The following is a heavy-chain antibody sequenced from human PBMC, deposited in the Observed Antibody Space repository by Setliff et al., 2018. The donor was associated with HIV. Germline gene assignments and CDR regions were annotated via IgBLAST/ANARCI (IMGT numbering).Heavy chain of an antibody. J-gene: IGHJ4*02. D-gene: IGHD6-13*01. CDR2: IYYSGST. CDR1: GGSISSSSYY. CDR3: ARHSEYSSSWYYFDY. V-gene: IGHV4-39*01. Sequence: SETLSLTCTVSGGSISSSSYYWGWIRQPPGKGLEWIGSIYYSGSTYYNPSLKSRVTISVDTSKNQSSLKLSSVTAADTAVYYCARHSEYSSSWYYFDYWGQGTLVTVSS.